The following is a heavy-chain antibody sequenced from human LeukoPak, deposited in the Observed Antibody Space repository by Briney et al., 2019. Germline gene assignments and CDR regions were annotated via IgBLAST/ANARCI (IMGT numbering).Heavy chain of an antibody. CDR1: GYPFTSYF. CDR2: INPSGGST. Sequence: ASVKVSCKASGYPFTSYFMHWVRQAPGQGREWMGMINPSGGSTSYTPKFQGRVTMSRDMSTSTVYMELSSLRSEDTAVYYCARDYYDSSGYYPWGQGTLVTVSS. CDR3: ARDYYDSSGYYP. D-gene: IGHD3-22*01. V-gene: IGHV1-46*01. J-gene: IGHJ5*02.